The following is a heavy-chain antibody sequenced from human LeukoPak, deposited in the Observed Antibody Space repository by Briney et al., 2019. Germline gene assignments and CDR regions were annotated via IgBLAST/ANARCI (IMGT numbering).Heavy chain of an antibody. CDR2: ISSSSSAI. V-gene: IGHV3-48*01. CDR1: GFTFSSYT. Sequence: GGSLRLSCAASGFTFSSYTMNWVRQAPGKGLEWVSSISSSSSAIYYAASVKGRFTISRDNAKNSLYLQMNSLRAEDTAVYYCARDLVQLWSKDFWGQGTLVTVSS. D-gene: IGHD5-18*01. CDR3: ARDLVQLWSKDF. J-gene: IGHJ4*02.